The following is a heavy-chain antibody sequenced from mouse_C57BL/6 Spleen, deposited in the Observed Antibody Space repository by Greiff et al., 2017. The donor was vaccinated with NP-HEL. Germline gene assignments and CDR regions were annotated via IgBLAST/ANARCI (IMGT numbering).Heavy chain of an antibody. CDR2: IRLKSDNYAT. V-gene: IGHV6-3*01. Sequence: EVKLVESGGGLVQPGGSMKLSCVASGFTFSNYWMNWVRQSPEKGLEWVAQIRLKSDNYATHYAESVKGRFTISRDDSKSSVYLQMNNLRAEDTGIYYCTSYYSNAYWYFDVWGTGTTVTVSS. CDR1: GFTFSNYW. CDR3: TSYYSNAYWYFDV. D-gene: IGHD2-5*01. J-gene: IGHJ1*03.